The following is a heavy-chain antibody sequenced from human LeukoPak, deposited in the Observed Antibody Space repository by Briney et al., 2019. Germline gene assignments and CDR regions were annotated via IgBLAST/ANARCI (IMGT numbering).Heavy chain of an antibody. V-gene: IGHV3-23*01. Sequence: GGSLRLSCAASGFTFSSYAMSWVRQAPGKGLEWVSAISGSGSSTYYADSVKGRFTISRDNSKNTLYLQMNSLRAEDTAVYYCARAQQLATYYFDYWGQGTLVTVSS. CDR1: GFTFSSYA. J-gene: IGHJ4*02. CDR3: ARAQQLATYYFDY. CDR2: ISGSGSST. D-gene: IGHD1-1*01.